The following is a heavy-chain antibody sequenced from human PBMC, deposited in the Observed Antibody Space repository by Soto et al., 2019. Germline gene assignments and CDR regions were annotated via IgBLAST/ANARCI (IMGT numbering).Heavy chain of an antibody. Sequence: QVQLVESGGGVAQPGRSLRLSCAASGFTFSSYGMHWVRQAPGKGLEWVAVIWYDGSNKYYADSVKGRFTISRDNSKNPLYLQMNSLRAEDTAVYYCARDGYCSGGSCYSVPVFDYWGQGTLVTVSS. CDR3: ARDGYCSGGSCYSVPVFDY. J-gene: IGHJ4*02. CDR2: IWYDGSNK. V-gene: IGHV3-33*01. CDR1: GFTFSSYG. D-gene: IGHD2-15*01.